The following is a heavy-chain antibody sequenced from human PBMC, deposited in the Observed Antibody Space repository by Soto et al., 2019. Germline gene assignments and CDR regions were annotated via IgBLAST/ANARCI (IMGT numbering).Heavy chain of an antibody. CDR3: ATGYGGNSANHDY. V-gene: IGHV1-24*01. Sequence: GASVKVSCKDSGYTLTELSMHWVRQAPGKGLEWMGGFDPEDGETIYAQKLQGRVTMTEDTSTDTAYMELSSLRSEDTAVYYRATGYGGNSANHDYWGQGTLVTVSS. CDR2: FDPEDGET. J-gene: IGHJ4*01. CDR1: GYTLTELS. D-gene: IGHD4-17*01.